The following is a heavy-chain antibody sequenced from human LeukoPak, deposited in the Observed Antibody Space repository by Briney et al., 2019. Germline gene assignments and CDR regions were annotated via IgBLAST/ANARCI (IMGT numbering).Heavy chain of an antibody. D-gene: IGHD5-18*01. CDR1: GGSISSSSAY. J-gene: IGHJ4*02. V-gene: IGHV4-39*01. CDR2: IYYSKNT. Sequence: SETLSLTCTVSGGSISSSSAYWGWIRQPPGKGLEWIGSIYYSKNTYYNPSLKSRVTISADTSKNQFSLTLGSVNATDTAVYYCVSPRGFSYGYFDYWGQGTLVTVSS. CDR3: VSPRGFSYGYFDY.